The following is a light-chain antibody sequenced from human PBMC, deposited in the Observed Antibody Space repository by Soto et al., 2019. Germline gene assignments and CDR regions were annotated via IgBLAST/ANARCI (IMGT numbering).Light chain of an antibody. CDR1: QRISGY. J-gene: IGKJ2*01. Sequence: DIQMTQSPSSLSASVGDRVTITCRASQRISGYLNWFQQKPGKAPNLLVYHTSTLQSGVPPRFSGGGSGTDFTLTISSLQHEAFATYYCHQSYSAPPTFGQGTKLDIK. CDR2: HTS. CDR3: HQSYSAPPT. V-gene: IGKV1-39*01.